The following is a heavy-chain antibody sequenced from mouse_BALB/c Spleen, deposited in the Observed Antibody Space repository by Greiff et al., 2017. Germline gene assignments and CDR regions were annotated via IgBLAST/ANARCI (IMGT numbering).Heavy chain of an antibody. J-gene: IGHJ3*01. V-gene: IGHV14-3*02. D-gene: IGHD2-2*01. Sequence: VQLQQSGAELVKPGASVKLSCTASGFNIKDTYMHWVKQRPEQGLEWIGRIDPANGNTKYDPKFQGKATITADTSSNTAYLQLSSLTSEDTAVYYCADYYGYDVWFADWGQGTLVTVSA. CDR1: GFNIKDTY. CDR2: IDPANGNT. CDR3: ADYYGYDVWFAD.